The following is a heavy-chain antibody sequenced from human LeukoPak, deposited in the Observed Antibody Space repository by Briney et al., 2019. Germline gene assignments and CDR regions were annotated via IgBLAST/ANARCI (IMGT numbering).Heavy chain of an antibody. CDR2: INPNDSNT. V-gene: IGHV5-51*01. D-gene: IGHD4-23*01. Sequence: GESLKISCEASGYSFTAHWIGWVRQMPGKGLAWMGIINPNDSNTKYSPSFLGQVTISADKSTNTAYLQWSSLRASDTAMYFCARHSRDQGGKSGRVLGVWGKGTTVTVSS. J-gene: IGHJ6*04. CDR3: ARHSRDQGGKSGRVLGV. CDR1: GYSFTAHW.